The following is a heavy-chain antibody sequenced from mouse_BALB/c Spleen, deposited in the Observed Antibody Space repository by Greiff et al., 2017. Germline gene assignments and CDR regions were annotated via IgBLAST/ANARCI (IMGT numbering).Heavy chain of an antibody. V-gene: IGHV5-17*02. CDR3: ARDNSFDY. J-gene: IGHJ2*01. CDR2: ISSGSSTI. CDR1: GFTFSSFG. Sequence: EVQLVESGGGLVQPGGSRKLSCAASGFTFSSFGMHWVRQAPEKGLEWVAYISSGSSTIYYADTVKGRFTISRDNPKNTLFLQMTSLRSEDTAMYYCARDNSFDYWGQGTTLTVSS.